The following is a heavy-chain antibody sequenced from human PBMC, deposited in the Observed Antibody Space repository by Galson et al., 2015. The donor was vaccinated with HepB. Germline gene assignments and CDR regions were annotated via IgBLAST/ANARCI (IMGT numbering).Heavy chain of an antibody. D-gene: IGHD3-22*01. CDR3: AREAHYYDSSGYLGGYFDY. V-gene: IGHV3-30-3*01. J-gene: IGHJ4*02. CDR1: GFTFSSYA. CDR2: ISYDGSNK. Sequence: SLRLSCAASGFTFSSYAMHWVRQAPGKGLEWVAVISYDGSNKYYADSVKGRFTISRDNSKNTLYLQMNSLRAEDTAVYYCAREAHYYDSSGYLGGYFDYWGQGTLVTVSS.